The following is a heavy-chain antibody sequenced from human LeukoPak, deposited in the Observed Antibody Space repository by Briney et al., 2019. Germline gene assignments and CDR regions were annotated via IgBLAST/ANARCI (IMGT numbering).Heavy chain of an antibody. J-gene: IGHJ4*02. CDR2: INPNSGGT. CDR3: ARGVSSGYDATFDY. CDR1: GKILTGYY. V-gene: IGHV1-2*02. D-gene: IGHD5-12*01. Sequence: ASVKVSCKASGKILTGYYVHWVRQAPAQGLEWMGWINPNSGGTNYAQKFQGRVTMTRDTSISTAYMELSRLTTDDTAVYYCARGVSSGYDATFDYWGQGTLVTVSS.